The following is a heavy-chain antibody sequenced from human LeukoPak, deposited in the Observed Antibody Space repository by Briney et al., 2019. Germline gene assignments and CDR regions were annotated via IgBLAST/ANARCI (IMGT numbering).Heavy chain of an antibody. V-gene: IGHV3-30*04. CDR2: ISYDGSNK. Sequence: PGRSLRLSCAASGFTFSSYAMHWVRQAPGKGLEWVAVISYDGSNKYYADSVKGRFTISRDNSKNALYPQMNSLRAEDTAVYYCAREHNMVRGVILYYFDYWGQGTLVTVSS. CDR3: AREHNMVRGVILYYFDY. D-gene: IGHD3-10*01. J-gene: IGHJ4*02. CDR1: GFTFSSYA.